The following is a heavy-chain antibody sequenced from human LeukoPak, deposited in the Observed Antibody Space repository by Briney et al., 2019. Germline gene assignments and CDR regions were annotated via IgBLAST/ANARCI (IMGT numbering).Heavy chain of an antibody. V-gene: IGHV4-39*01. D-gene: IGHD6-19*01. Sequence: PSETLSLTCTVPGGSISSSSYYWGWIHQPPGKGLEWIGSIYYSGSTYYNPSLKSRVTISVDTSKNQCSLRLSSVTAADTAVYYCARRGAGGRAFDIWGQGTMVTVSS. CDR2: IYYSGST. CDR3: ARRGAGGRAFDI. CDR1: GGSISSSSYY. J-gene: IGHJ3*02.